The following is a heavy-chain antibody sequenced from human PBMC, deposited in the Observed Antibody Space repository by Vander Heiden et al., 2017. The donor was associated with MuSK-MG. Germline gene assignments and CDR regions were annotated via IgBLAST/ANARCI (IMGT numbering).Heavy chain of an antibody. CDR2: IWYDGSNK. V-gene: IGHV3-33*01. J-gene: IGHJ4*02. CDR1: GFTFSSYG. D-gene: IGHD5-12*01. CDR3: ARDWFYSGYPTYYFDY. Sequence: PGRPLRLSCAASGFTFSSYGMHWVRQAPGKGLEWVAVIWYDGSNKYYADSVKGRFTISRDNSKNTLYLQMNSLRAEDTAVYYCARDWFYSGYPTYYFDYWGQGTLVTVSS.